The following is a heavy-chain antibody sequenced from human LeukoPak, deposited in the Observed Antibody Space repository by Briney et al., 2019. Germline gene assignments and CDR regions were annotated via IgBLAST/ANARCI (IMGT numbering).Heavy chain of an antibody. CDR3: ARPDRNTGAFDI. D-gene: IGHD1-14*01. CDR1: GFTFSSYS. V-gene: IGHV3-21*06. J-gene: IGHJ3*02. Sequence: GGSLRLSCAASGFTFSSYSMNWVRQAPGKGLEWVSSISSSSSYIYYADSVKGRFTISRDNAKNSVYLQMNSLRSEDTAVYYCARPDRNTGAFDIWDQGTMVTVSS. CDR2: ISSSSSYI.